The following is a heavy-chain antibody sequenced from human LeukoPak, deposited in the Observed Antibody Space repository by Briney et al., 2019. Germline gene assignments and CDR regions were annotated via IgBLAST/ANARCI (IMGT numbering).Heavy chain of an antibody. D-gene: IGHD1-14*01. V-gene: IGHV1-8*01. CDR2: MNPNSGNT. Sequence: ASVKVSCKASGYTFTSYDINWVRQATGQGLEWMGWMNPNSGNTGYAQKFQGRVTMTRNTSISTAYMELSSLRSEDTAVYYCARGRISSYYYYYMDVWGKGTTVTVSS. CDR3: ARGRISSYYYYYMDV. CDR1: GYTFTSYD. J-gene: IGHJ6*03.